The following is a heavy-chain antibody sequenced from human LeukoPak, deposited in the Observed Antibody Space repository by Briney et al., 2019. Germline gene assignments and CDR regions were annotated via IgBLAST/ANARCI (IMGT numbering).Heavy chain of an antibody. CDR2: IIPIFGTA. D-gene: IGHD3-22*01. V-gene: IGHV1-69*13. Sequence: SVKVSCKASGGTFSSYAISWVRQAPGQGLEWMGGIIPIFGTANYAQKLQGRVTITADESTSTAYMELSSLRSEDTAVYYCAIEAYYYDSTRYYYYGMDVWGQGTTVTVSS. J-gene: IGHJ6*02. CDR1: GGTFSSYA. CDR3: AIEAYYYDSTRYYYYGMDV.